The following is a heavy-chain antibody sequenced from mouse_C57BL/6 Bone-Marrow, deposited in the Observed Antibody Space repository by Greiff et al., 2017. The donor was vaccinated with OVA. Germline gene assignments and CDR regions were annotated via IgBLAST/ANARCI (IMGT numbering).Heavy chain of an antibody. Sequence: QVQLKESGPELVKPGASVKISCKASGYSFTSYYIHWVKQRPGQGLEWIGWIYPGSGNTKYNEKFKGKATLTADTSSSTAYMQLSSLTSEDSAVYYCARRDSSGYGYWGQGTTLTVSS. V-gene: IGHV1-66*01. J-gene: IGHJ2*01. CDR2: IYPGSGNT. D-gene: IGHD3-2*02. CDR1: GYSFTSYY. CDR3: ARRDSSGYGY.